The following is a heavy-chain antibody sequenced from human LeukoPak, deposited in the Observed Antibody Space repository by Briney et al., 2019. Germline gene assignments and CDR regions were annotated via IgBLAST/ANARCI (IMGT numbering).Heavy chain of an antibody. CDR2: ISSSSSYI. CDR3: ARGLYDFWSGYYRTYYFDY. J-gene: IGHJ4*02. D-gene: IGHD3-3*01. CDR1: GFTFSSYS. Sequence: GGSLRLSCAASGFTFSSYSMNWVRQAPGKGLEWVSSISSSSSYIYYADSVKGRFTISRDNAKNSLYLQMNSLRAEDTAVYYCARGLYDFWSGYYRTYYFDYWGQGTLVTVSS. V-gene: IGHV3-21*01.